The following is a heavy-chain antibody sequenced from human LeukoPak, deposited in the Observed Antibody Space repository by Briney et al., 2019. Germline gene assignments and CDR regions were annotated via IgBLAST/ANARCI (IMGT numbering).Heavy chain of an antibody. J-gene: IGHJ5*02. D-gene: IGHD1-26*01. CDR3: ARRIVGATLRGNWFDP. V-gene: IGHV1-18*01. CDR2: ISAYNGNT. Sequence: GASVKVSCKASGYTFTSYGMSWVRQAPGQGLEWMGWISAYNGNTNYAQKLQGRVTMTTDTSTSTACMELRSLRSDDTAVYYCARRIVGATLRGNWFDPWGQGTLVTVSS. CDR1: GYTFTSYG.